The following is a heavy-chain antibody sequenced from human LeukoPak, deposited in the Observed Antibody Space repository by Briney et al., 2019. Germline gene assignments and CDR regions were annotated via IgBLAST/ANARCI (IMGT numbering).Heavy chain of an antibody. CDR2: ISGSGGST. V-gene: IGHV3-23*01. CDR1: GFTFSSYA. Sequence: GGSLRLSCAASGFTFSSYAMSWVRQAPGKGLEWVSAISGSGGSTYYADSVKGRFTISRDNAKNTLYLQMNSLRAEDTAVYYCARVGYCSSTSCYVKGGNWFDPWGQGTLVTVSS. J-gene: IGHJ5*02. CDR3: ARVGYCSSTSCYVKGGNWFDP. D-gene: IGHD2-2*01.